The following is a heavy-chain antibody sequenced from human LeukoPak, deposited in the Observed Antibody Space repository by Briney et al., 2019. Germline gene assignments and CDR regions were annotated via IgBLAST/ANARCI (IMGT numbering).Heavy chain of an antibody. V-gene: IGHV3-23*01. J-gene: IGHJ4*02. CDR3: ARTTYYYDSSGYFDY. CDR1: GFTFSSYA. CDR2: ISGSGGST. Sequence: GGSLRLSCAASGFTFSSYAMSWVRQAPGKGLEWVSAISGSGGSTYYADSVKGRFTISRDNSKNTLYLQMNSLRAEDTAVYYCARTTYYYDSSGYFDYWGQGTLVTVSS. D-gene: IGHD3-22*01.